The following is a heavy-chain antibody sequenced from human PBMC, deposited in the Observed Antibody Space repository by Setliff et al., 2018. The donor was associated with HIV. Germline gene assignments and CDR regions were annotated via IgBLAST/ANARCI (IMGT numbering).Heavy chain of an antibody. Sequence: GASVKVSCKASGYTFSSYDINWVRQATGQGLEWMGWMNPNSGNTGYAQKFQGRVTMTRDTSIGTAYMELNNLKFEDTAVYYCARARRDSYDRGRRNRYYIDVWGKGTPVTVSS. CDR2: MNPNSGNT. CDR1: GYTFSSYD. J-gene: IGHJ6*03. D-gene: IGHD3-22*01. V-gene: IGHV1-8*02. CDR3: ARARRDSYDRGRRNRYYIDV.